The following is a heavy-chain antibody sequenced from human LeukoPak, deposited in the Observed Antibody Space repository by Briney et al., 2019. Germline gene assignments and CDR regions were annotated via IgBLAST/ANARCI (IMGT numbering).Heavy chain of an antibody. CDR2: ISYNEYS. V-gene: IGHV4-39*01. J-gene: IGHJ5*02. CDR1: DGSISSTSFY. Sequence: SETLSLTCTVSDGSISSTSFYWDWIRQPPGKGLEWIGSISYNEYSYYNPSLKSRVTISVDTSRNQFSLKLTSVTAADTAVYYCARRHYSMLRRVRNWFDPWGQGTLVTISS. CDR3: ARRHYSMLRRVRNWFDP. D-gene: IGHD3-10*01.